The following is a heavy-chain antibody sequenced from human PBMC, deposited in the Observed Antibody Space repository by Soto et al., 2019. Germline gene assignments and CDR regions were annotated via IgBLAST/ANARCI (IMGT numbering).Heavy chain of an antibody. V-gene: IGHV3-30*03. D-gene: IGHD6-25*01. CDR1: GFRFSNYG. Sequence: GGSLRLSCVGSGFRFSNYGMHWVRQAPGKGLEWLAIISYDGSSKYYGDSAKGRFTVSRDNSGNTVYLQMKNLRPEDTAIYYCARGAGQLRLGWFDPWGQGTLVTVSS. CDR2: ISYDGSSK. J-gene: IGHJ5*02. CDR3: ARGAGQLRLGWFDP.